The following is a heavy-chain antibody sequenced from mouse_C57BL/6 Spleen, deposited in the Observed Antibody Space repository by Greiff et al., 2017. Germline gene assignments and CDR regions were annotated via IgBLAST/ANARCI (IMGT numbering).Heavy chain of an antibody. D-gene: IGHD3-2*02. J-gene: IGHJ2*01. CDR3: AREGTAQALDY. CDR1: GYTFTSYW. CDR2: IYPSDSET. V-gene: IGHV1-61*01. Sequence: QVQLKQPGAELVRPGSSVKLSCKASGYTFTSYWMDWVKQRPGQGLEWIGNIYPSDSETHYNQKFKDKATLTVDKSSSTAYMQLSSLTSEDSAVYFCAREGTAQALDYWGQGTTLTVSS.